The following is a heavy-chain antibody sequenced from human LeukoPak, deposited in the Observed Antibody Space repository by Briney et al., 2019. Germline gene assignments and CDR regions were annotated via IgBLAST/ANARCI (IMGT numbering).Heavy chain of an antibody. D-gene: IGHD4-23*01. Sequence: PSGGSLRLSCAASGFTFRSYAMSWVRQAPGKGLEWVSAISGSGDSTFYADSVKGRFTISRDNAKNSLYLQMNSLRAEDTAVYYCASRNSLFIWGQGTLVTVSS. CDR2: ISGSGDST. V-gene: IGHV3-23*01. CDR1: GFTFRSYA. CDR3: ASRNSLFI. J-gene: IGHJ4*02.